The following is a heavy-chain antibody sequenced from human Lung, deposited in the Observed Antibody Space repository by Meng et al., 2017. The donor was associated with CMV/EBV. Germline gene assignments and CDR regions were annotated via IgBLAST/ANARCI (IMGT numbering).Heavy chain of an antibody. CDR1: GGSISSYY. D-gene: IGHD2-2*01. V-gene: IGHV4-59*01. CDR2: IYYSGST. Sequence: GSLRLXXTVSGGSISSYYWSWIRQPPGKGLEWIGYIYYSGSTNYNPSLKSRVTISVDTSKNQFSLKLSSVTAADTAVYYCARNSPAAPHYYYYGMDVWGQGXTVTVSS. CDR3: ARNSPAAPHYYYYGMDV. J-gene: IGHJ6*02.